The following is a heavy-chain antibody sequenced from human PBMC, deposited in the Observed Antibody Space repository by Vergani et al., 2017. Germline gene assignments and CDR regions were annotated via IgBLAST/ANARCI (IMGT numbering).Heavy chain of an antibody. CDR2: ISSRSNYI. CDR3: ARHSHLIDAFDI. Sequence: EVQLVESGGGLVKPGGSLRLSCAASGFTFSSYTMNWVRQSPGKGLEWVSSISSRSNYIYYGDSVKGRFTISRDNAKNSLYLQMNSLRAEDTAVYYCARHSHLIDAFDIWGQGTVVTVSS. V-gene: IGHV3-21*01. D-gene: IGHD2-21*01. J-gene: IGHJ3*02. CDR1: GFTFSSYT.